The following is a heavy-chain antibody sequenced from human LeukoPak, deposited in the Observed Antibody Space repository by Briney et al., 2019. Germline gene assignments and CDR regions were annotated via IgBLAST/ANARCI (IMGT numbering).Heavy chain of an antibody. V-gene: IGHV4-39*07. CDR1: GDYIRSGTYF. CDR2: IFYSGTT. J-gene: IGHJ5*01. CDR3: ARGHTSTGGLDNWFGS. D-gene: IGHD1-26*01. Sequence: SETLSLTCSVSGDYIRSGTYFWGWIRQPPGKELEWIGNIFYSGTTYHNPSLKSRVTISVDTSKTQFSLKLNSVTAADTAVYFCARGHTSTGGLDNWFGSWGQGTLVTVSS.